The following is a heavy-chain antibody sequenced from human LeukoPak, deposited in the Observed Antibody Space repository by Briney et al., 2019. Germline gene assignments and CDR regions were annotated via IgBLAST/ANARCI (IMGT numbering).Heavy chain of an antibody. CDR1: GFTFSSYG. D-gene: IGHD3-10*01. V-gene: IGHV3-30*02. J-gene: IGHJ6*03. CDR2: IWYGGSNK. Sequence: PGGSLRLSCAASGFTFSSYGMHWVRQAPGKGLEWVAVIWYGGSNKYYAVSVKGRFTISRDNSKNTLYLQMNSLRAEDTAVYYCAKGSGSKIGYYYYMDVWGKGTTVTVSS. CDR3: AKGSGSKIGYYYYMDV.